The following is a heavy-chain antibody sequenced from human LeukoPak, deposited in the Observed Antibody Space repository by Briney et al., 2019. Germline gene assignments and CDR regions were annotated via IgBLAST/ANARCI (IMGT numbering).Heavy chain of an antibody. V-gene: IGHV4-39*07. CDR3: ARDWYDILTGRPGWFDP. Sequence: SETLSLTCTVSGSSISSSSYYWGWIRQPPGKGLEWIGCIYYSGSTYYNPSLKSRVTISVDTSKNQFSLKLSSVTAADTAVYYCARDWYDILTGRPGWFDPWGQGTLVTVSS. J-gene: IGHJ5*02. CDR1: GSSISSSSYY. CDR2: IYYSGST. D-gene: IGHD3-9*01.